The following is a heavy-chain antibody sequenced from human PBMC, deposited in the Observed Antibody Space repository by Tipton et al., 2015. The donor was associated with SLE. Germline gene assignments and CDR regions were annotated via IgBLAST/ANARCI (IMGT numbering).Heavy chain of an antibody. Sequence: SLRLSCAASGFTFSTYPLHWVRQAPGKGLEWVAVIWYDGSNKYYADSVKGRFTISRDNSKNTLYLQMNSLRAEDTAVYYCAKELEPTAPIDYWGQGTLVTVSS. V-gene: IGHV3-33*06. CDR2: IWYDGSNK. CDR3: AKELEPTAPIDY. D-gene: IGHD1-1*01. CDR1: GFTFSTYP. J-gene: IGHJ4*02.